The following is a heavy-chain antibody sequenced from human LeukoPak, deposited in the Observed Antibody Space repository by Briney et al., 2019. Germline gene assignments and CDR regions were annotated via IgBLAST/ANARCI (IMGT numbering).Heavy chain of an antibody. CDR1: GFTFSNYV. J-gene: IGHJ5*02. Sequence: QPGGSLRLSCAASGFTFSNYVMSWVRQAPGKGLEWVSLISGSGDSTYYADSVKGRFTISRDNSKNTLYLQMNSLRAEDTAVYYCARGGGCSSTSCPPSARGWFDPWGQGTLVTVSS. CDR2: ISGSGDST. CDR3: ARGGGCSSTSCPPSARGWFDP. D-gene: IGHD2-2*01. V-gene: IGHV3-23*01.